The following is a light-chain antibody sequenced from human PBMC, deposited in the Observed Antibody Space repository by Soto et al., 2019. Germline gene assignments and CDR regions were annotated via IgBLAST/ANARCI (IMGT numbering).Light chain of an antibody. V-gene: IGLV2-8*01. CDR1: SSDDGGYNY. Sequence: QSALTQPPSASGSPGQSVTISCSGTSSDDGGYNYVSWHQQHPGKAPKLMIYEVSKRPSGVPDRFSGSKSGNTASLIVSVLQAEDEADYYCSSYAGSNNFVFGTGTKVTVL. J-gene: IGLJ1*01. CDR2: EVS. CDR3: SSYAGSNNFV.